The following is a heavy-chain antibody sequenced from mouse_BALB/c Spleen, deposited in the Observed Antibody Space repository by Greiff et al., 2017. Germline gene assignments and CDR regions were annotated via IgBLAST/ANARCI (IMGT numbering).Heavy chain of an antibody. CDR1: GFTFSSYG. J-gene: IGHJ2*01. Sequence: EVMLVESGGDLVKPGGSLKLSCAASGFTFSSYGMSWVRQTPDKRLEWVATISSGGSYTYYPDSVKGRFTISRDNAKNTLYLQMSSLKSEDTAMYYCARHGYDYDEGAYFDYWGQGTTLTVSS. D-gene: IGHD2-4*01. V-gene: IGHV5-6*01. CDR3: ARHGYDYDEGAYFDY. CDR2: ISSGGSYT.